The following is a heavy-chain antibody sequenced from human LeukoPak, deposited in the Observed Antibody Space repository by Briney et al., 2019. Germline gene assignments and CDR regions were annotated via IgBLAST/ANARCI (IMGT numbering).Heavy chain of an antibody. D-gene: IGHD3-10*01. CDR1: GFTFSSYG. CDR2: ISDSGGST. CDR3: ARDSRGFHYYGSGSYYNGRYYYYMDV. Sequence: AGGSLRLSCAASGFTFSSYGMSWVRQAPGKGLEWVSAISDSGGSTYYADSVKGRFTISRDNSKNTLYLQMNSLRAEDTAVYYCARDSRGFHYYGSGSYYNGRYYYYMDVWGKGTTVTISS. V-gene: IGHV3-23*01. J-gene: IGHJ6*03.